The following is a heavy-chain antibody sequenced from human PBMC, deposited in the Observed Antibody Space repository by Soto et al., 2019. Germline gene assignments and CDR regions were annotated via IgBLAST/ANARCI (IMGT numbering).Heavy chain of an antibody. D-gene: IGHD3-9*01. Sequence: SETLSLTCAVYGGSFSGYYWSWIRQPPGKGLEWIGEINHSGSTNYNPSLKSRVTISVDTSKNQFSLKLSSVTAADTAVYYCARGGLRYFDWLLNYWGQGTLVTVSS. CDR2: INHSGST. J-gene: IGHJ4*02. CDR1: GGSFSGYY. CDR3: ARGGLRYFDWLLNY. V-gene: IGHV4-34*01.